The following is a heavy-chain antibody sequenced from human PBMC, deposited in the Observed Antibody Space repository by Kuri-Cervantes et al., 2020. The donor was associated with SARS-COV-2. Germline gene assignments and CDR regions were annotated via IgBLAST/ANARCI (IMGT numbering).Heavy chain of an antibody. Sequence: GGSLRLSCAASGFTFSSYAMHWVRQAPGKGLEWISYISSSGSTIYYADSVKGRFTISRDNAKNSLYLQMNSLRVEDTAVYYCARANFRRRITMIVVAVTYGMDVWGQGTTVTVSS. CDR1: GFTFSSYA. CDR2: ISSSGSTI. V-gene: IGHV3-48*03. D-gene: IGHD3-22*01. CDR3: ARANFRRRITMIVVAVTYGMDV. J-gene: IGHJ6*02.